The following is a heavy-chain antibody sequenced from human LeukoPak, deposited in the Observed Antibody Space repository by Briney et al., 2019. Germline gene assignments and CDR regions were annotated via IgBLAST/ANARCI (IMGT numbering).Heavy chain of an antibody. CDR1: GYTFTNYW. CDR3: ARRPGFGGGGFDP. J-gene: IGHJ5*02. D-gene: IGHD3-16*01. Sequence: GESLKISCKASGYTFTNYWIGWVRQMPGKGLEWIGTIYPGDSDTRYSPSFHGQVTISADKSISTAYLQWSSLRASDTGIYYCARRPGFGGGGFDPWGQGTLVTVSS. CDR2: IYPGDSDT. V-gene: IGHV5-51*01.